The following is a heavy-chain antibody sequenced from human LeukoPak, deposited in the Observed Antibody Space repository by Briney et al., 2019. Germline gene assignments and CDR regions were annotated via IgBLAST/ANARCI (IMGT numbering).Heavy chain of an antibody. D-gene: IGHD5-18*01. CDR2: IYYSGST. CDR3: ASVDTAMVDAFDI. Sequence: PSETLSLTCTVSGGSVSSGSYYWSWIRQPPGKGLEWIGYIYYSGSTNYNPSLKGRVTISVDTSKNQFSLKLSSVTAADTAVYYCASVDTAMVDAFDIWGQGTMVTVSS. J-gene: IGHJ3*02. V-gene: IGHV4-61*01. CDR1: GGSVSSGSYY.